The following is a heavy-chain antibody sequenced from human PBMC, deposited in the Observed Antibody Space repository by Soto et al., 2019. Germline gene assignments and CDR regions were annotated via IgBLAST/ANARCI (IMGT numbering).Heavy chain of an antibody. J-gene: IGHJ5*02. CDR1: GFTFGSSA. V-gene: IGHV1-58*01. D-gene: IGHD6-19*01. CDR2: IVVASGYS. CDR3: AADVIGVAGDFDP. Sequence: LVQSGPDVKKPGTSVKVSCKTSGFTFGSSAVQWVRQVRGQRLEWIGWIVVASGYSNVAQKFQDRVSLTTDLATNTAFKELSSLTSEDSAMYYCAADVIGVAGDFDPWGQGTLVSVSS.